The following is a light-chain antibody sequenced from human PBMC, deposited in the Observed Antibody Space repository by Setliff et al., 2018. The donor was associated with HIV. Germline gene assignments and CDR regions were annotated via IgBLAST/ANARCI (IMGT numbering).Light chain of an antibody. J-gene: IGLJ1*01. CDR3: SSHTKNGFL. CDR2: DVS. CDR1: SSDVGASNF. Sequence: SALTQPASVSGSPGQSITISCTGTSSDVGASNFVSWYQQHPGKAPKLIIYDVSNRPSGVSIRFSGSKSGNTASLTISGLQAEDETDYYCSSHTKNGFLFGNGTKVTV. V-gene: IGLV2-14*03.